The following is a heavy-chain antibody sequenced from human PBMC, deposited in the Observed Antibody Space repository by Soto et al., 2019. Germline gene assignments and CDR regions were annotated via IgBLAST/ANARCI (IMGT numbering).Heavy chain of an antibody. D-gene: IGHD1-26*01. V-gene: IGHV1-46*01. CDR1: GYTLTRYY. J-gene: IGHJ4*02. CDR3: ARGGSEDGYPSDY. Sequence: GAPVKVSCKASGYTLTRYYMHWVRQAPGQGLEWMGIINPSGGSTSYAQKFQGRVTMTRDTSTSTVYMELSSLRSEDTAVYYCARGGSEDGYPSDYWGQGTLVTVSS. CDR2: INPSGGST.